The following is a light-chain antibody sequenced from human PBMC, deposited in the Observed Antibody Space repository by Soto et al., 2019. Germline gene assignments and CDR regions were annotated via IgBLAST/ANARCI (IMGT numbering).Light chain of an antibody. Sequence: QSVLTQPASVSGSPGQSITISCTGTSSDVGGYNYVSWYQQHPGKAPKLIIYEVSNRPSGVSNRFSGSKSGNTASLTISGLQADDEADYYCSSYTSSTNWVFGGGTKLTVL. V-gene: IGLV2-14*01. CDR1: SSDVGGYNY. CDR2: EVS. J-gene: IGLJ3*02. CDR3: SSYTSSTNWV.